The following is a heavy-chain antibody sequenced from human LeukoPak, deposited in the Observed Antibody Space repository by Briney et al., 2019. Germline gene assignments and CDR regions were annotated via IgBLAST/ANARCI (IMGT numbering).Heavy chain of an antibody. CDR3: ANGGGGSGNYYYFDY. D-gene: IGHD3-10*01. CDR2: ISYDGRNK. J-gene: IGHJ4*02. Sequence: GFLLLSCAASGFTFSSYGMHWVRQAPGKGLEWVAVISYDGRNKYYADSVKGRFTISRDNSKNTLYLQMNSLRAEDAAVYYCANGGGGSGNYYYFDYWGQGTLVTVSS. V-gene: IGHV3-30*18. CDR1: GFTFSSYG.